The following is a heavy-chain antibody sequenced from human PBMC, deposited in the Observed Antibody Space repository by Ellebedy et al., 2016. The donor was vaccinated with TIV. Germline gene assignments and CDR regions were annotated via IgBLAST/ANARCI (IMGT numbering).Heavy chain of an antibody. CDR3: AAPDPNVWGSYRSSLNYYYAMDG. D-gene: IGHD3-16*02. CDR2: IVVGSGNT. Sequence: AASVKVSCKASGFTFSSSAVQWVRQARGQRLEWIGWIVVGSGNTNYAQNFQERVTITRDMSTSTAYMELSSLRSEDTALYYCAAPDPNVWGSYRSSLNYYYAMDGWGQGTTVTVSS. CDR1: GFTFSSSA. J-gene: IGHJ6*02. V-gene: IGHV1-58*01.